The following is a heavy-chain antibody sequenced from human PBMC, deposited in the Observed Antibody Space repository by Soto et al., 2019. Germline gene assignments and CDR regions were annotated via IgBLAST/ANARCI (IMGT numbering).Heavy chain of an antibody. J-gene: IGHJ6*02. CDR1: GFTVSSYA. D-gene: IGHD2-15*01. Sequence: QVQLVESGGGVVQPGRSLRLSCAASGFTVSSYAMHWVRQAPGKGLERVAVISYDGSNKFDRDSVKGRFTISRVNFKNTLHLQIISLRHEDTAVYYCARGDREDIAVVVGARPGEYGADVWGQGTTVTFSS. V-gene: IGHV3-30-3*01. CDR3: ARGDREDIAVVVGARPGEYGADV. CDR2: ISYDGSNK.